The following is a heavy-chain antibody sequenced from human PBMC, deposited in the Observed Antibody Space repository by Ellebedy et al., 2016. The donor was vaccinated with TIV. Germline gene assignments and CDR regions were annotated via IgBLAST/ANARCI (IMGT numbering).Heavy chain of an antibody. V-gene: IGHV3-48*04. CDR3: ARDPSRWGT. CDR2: ISSSSSTI. Sequence: GESLKISCAASGFTFSSYSMNWVRQAPGKGLEWVSYISSSSSTIYYADSVKGRFTISRDNAKNTLYLQMNSLRAEDTAVYYCARDPSRWGTWGQGTLVTVSS. D-gene: IGHD3-16*01. J-gene: IGHJ5*02. CDR1: GFTFSSYS.